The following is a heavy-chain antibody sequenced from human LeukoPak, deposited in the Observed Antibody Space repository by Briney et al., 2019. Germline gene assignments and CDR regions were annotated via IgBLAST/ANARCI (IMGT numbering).Heavy chain of an antibody. CDR1: GYTFTSYY. V-gene: IGHV1-46*01. CDR3: ARDPPYSYGMRHFDY. D-gene: IGHD5-18*01. CDR2: INPSGGST. J-gene: IGHJ4*02. Sequence: ASVKVSCKASGYTFTSYYMHWVRQAPGQGLEWMGIINPSGGSTSYAQKFQGRVTMTRDTSTSTVYMELSSLSSEDTAVYYCARDPPYSYGMRHFDYWGQGTLVTVSS.